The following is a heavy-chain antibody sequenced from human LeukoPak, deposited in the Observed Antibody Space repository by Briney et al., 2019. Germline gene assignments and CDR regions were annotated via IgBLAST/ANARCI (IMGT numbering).Heavy chain of an antibody. CDR3: ARDLRRGSSSWYVSGGDY. CDR1: GYTFTSYG. CDR2: ITAYNDNT. D-gene: IGHD6-13*01. Sequence: GVSVKVSCKASGYTFTSYGISWVRQAPGQGLEWMGWITAYNDNTYYAQKLQGRVTMTTDTSTSTAYMELRSLRSDDTAVYYCARDLRRGSSSWYVSGGDYWGQGTLVTVSS. J-gene: IGHJ4*02. V-gene: IGHV1-18*01.